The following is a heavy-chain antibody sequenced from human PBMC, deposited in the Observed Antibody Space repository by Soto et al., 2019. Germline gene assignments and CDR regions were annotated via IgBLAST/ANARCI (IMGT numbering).Heavy chain of an antibody. V-gene: IGHV4-39*01. J-gene: IGHJ2*01. CDR2: IYYSGST. D-gene: IGHD4-4*01. Sequence: SETLSRTLTFVIRSISGSSYYRGRIRQPPGKGREWIGSIYYSGSTYYNPSLKSRVTISVDTSKNQFSLKLSSVTAADTAEYYCARQAFDNGNYVLQYCDRWGRGTLVTVSS. CDR1: IRSISGSSYY. CDR3: ARQAFDNGNYVLQYCDR.